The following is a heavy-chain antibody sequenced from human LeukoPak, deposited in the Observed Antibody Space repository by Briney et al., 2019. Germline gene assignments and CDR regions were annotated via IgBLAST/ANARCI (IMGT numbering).Heavy chain of an antibody. CDR2: IKQDGSEK. Sequence: PGGSLRLSCVASGFTFSSYWMNWVRQAPGKGLEWVANIKQDGSEKYVDSVKGRFTISRDNSKNTLYLQMNSLRAEDTAVYYCAKDLVPGYGDYSYYFDYWGQGTLVTVSS. D-gene: IGHD4-17*01. J-gene: IGHJ4*02. CDR3: AKDLVPGYGDYSYYFDY. CDR1: GFTFSSYW. V-gene: IGHV3-7*01.